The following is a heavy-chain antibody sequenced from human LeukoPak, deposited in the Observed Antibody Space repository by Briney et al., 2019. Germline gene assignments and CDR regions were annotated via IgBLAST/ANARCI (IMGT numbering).Heavy chain of an antibody. Sequence: SETLSLTCTVSGGSISSYYWSWIRQPPGKGLEWIGYIYYSGGANYNPSLKSRVTISVDTSKNQFSLTLTSVTAADTAVYYCARLSKQLTAGNPFDIWGQGTMVAFSS. D-gene: IGHD6-13*01. CDR2: IYYSGGA. J-gene: IGHJ3*02. V-gene: IGHV4-59*08. CDR3: ARLSKQLTAGNPFDI. CDR1: GGSISSYY.